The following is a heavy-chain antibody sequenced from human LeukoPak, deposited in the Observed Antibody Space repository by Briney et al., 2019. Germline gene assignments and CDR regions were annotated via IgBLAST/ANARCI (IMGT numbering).Heavy chain of an antibody. V-gene: IGHV3-23*01. CDR3: AKDRDPRWLAPHDY. Sequence: GGSLRLSCAASGFTFSSYAMSWVRQAPGKGQEWVSDISGSGGSTYYADSVKGRFTISRDNSKNTLYLQMNSLRAEDTAVYYCAKDRDPRWLAPHDYWGQGTLVTVSS. D-gene: IGHD6-19*01. CDR2: ISGSGGST. CDR1: GFTFSSYA. J-gene: IGHJ4*02.